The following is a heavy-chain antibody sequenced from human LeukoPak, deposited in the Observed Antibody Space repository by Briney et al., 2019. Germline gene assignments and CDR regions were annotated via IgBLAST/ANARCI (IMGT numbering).Heavy chain of an antibody. V-gene: IGHV3-21*01. Sequence: PGGSLRLSCAASGFTSSSYSMNWVRQAPGKGLEWVSSISSSSSYIYYADSVKGRFTISRDNAKNSLYLQMNSLRAEDTAVYYCAREYYGSGSYYLDYWGQGTLVTVSS. CDR1: GFTSSSYS. CDR2: ISSSSSYI. J-gene: IGHJ4*02. CDR3: AREYYGSGSYYLDY. D-gene: IGHD3-10*01.